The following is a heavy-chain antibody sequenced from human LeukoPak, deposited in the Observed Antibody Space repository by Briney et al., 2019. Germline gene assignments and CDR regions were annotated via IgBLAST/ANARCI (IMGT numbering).Heavy chain of an antibody. J-gene: IGHJ4*02. D-gene: IGHD6-19*01. V-gene: IGHV3-69-1*02. Sequence: GGSLRLSCAASGFTFSDYYMSWIRQAPGKGLEWVSYIGTGNNKHYADSVKGRFTTSRDDAKNSLYLQMNSLRVDDTAIYYCARAQWLVQGYYFDYWGQGTLVTVSS. CDR3: ARAQWLVQGYYFDY. CDR1: GFTFSDYY. CDR2: IGTGNNK.